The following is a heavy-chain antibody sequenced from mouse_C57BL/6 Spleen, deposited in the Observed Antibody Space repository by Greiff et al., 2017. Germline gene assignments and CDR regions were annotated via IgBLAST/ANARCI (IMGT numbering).Heavy chain of an antibody. CDR3: ATFITTVVADY. CDR1: GYTFTSYW. V-gene: IGHV1-69*01. Sequence: QVQLQQPGAELVMPGASVKLSCKASGYTFTSYWMHWVKQRPGRGLEWIGEIDPSDSYTNYNQKFKGKSTLTVDKSSSTAYMQLSSLTSEDSAVYYCATFITTVVADYWGQGTTLTVSS. CDR2: IDPSDSYT. J-gene: IGHJ2*01. D-gene: IGHD1-1*01.